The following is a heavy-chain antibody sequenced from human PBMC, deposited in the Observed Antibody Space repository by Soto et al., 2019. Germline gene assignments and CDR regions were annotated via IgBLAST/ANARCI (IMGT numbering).Heavy chain of an antibody. J-gene: IGHJ3*02. D-gene: IGHD2-15*01. Sequence: EVQLLESGGGLVEPGGSLRLSCAASGFTFRSHAMTWVRQAPGKGLEWVSYTGGGGVSTYYADSVKGRFTSSRDDSKNTLYLQMNSLRAEDTALYYCAKIVGGGSHHDAFDIWGQGTMVTVSS. CDR3: AKIVGGGSHHDAFDI. V-gene: IGHV3-23*01. CDR2: TGGGGVST. CDR1: GFTFRSHA.